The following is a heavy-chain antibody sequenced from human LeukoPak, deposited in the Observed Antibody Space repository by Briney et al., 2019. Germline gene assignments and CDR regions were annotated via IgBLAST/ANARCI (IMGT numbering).Heavy chain of an antibody. CDR2: INPNSGGT. V-gene: IGHV1-2*02. J-gene: IGHJ4*02. Sequence: ASVKVSCKASGYTFTGYYMHWVRQAPGQGLEWMGWINPNSGGTNYAQKFQGRVTMTRDTSISTAYMGLSRLRSDDTAVYYCARTPGRVRGVIRLLGYWGQGTLVTVSS. D-gene: IGHD3-10*01. CDR3: ARTPGRVRGVIRLLGY. CDR1: GYTFTGYY.